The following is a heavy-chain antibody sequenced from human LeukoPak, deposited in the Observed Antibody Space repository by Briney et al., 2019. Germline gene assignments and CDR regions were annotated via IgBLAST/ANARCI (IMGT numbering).Heavy chain of an antibody. J-gene: IGHJ4*02. CDR2: IVVGSGNT. V-gene: IGHV1-58*02. D-gene: IGHD6-13*01. CDR3: AAQSIAAAGMDY. CDR1: GFTFTSSA. Sequence: SVKVSCMASGFTFTSSAMQWVRQARGQRLEWIGWIVVGSGNTNYAQKFQERVTITRDMSTSTAYMELSSLRSEDTAVYYCAAQSIAAAGMDYWGQGTLVTVSS.